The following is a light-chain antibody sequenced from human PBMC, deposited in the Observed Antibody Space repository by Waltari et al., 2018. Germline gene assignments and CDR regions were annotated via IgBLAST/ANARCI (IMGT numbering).Light chain of an antibody. J-gene: IGKJ1*01. V-gene: IGKV1-39*01. Sequence: DIQMTQSPSALSASVGDRVTISCRASKTMRSDLNWYHQKPGTAPKVLIYAVSNLQSGVPSRFSGSGSGTDFTLTISSLQPEDSATYYCQQSSTWTFGQGTKVEIK. CDR1: KTMRSD. CDR2: AVS. CDR3: QQSSTWT.